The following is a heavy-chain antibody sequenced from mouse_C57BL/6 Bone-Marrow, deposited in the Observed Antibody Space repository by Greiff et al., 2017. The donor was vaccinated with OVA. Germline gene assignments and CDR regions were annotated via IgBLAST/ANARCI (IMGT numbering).Heavy chain of an antibody. CDR2: ISYDGSN. Sequence: EVKLVESGPGLVKPSQSLSLTCSVTGYSITSGYYWNWIRQFPGNKLEWMGYISYDGSNNYHPSLQNRISITRSTSKNQFFLKLNSVTTEDTATSYCAIDTGWAWFAYWGQGTLVTVSA. V-gene: IGHV3-6*01. CDR1: GYSITSGYY. D-gene: IGHD3-3*01. J-gene: IGHJ3*01. CDR3: AIDTGWAWFAY.